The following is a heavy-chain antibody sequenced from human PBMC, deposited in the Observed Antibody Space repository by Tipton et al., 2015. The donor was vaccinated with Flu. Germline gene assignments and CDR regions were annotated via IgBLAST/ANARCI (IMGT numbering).Heavy chain of an antibody. V-gene: IGHV6-1*01. J-gene: IGHJ6*02. D-gene: IGHD2-2*01. Sequence: GLVKPSQTLSLTCAISGDSVSSNSAAWNWIRQSPSRGLEWLGRTYYRSKWYNDYAVSVKSRITINPDTSKNQFSLRLNSVTPEDTAVYYCARGTGYCSSTSCFHGMDVWGQGTTVTVSS. CDR3: ARGTGYCSSTSCFHGMDV. CDR2: TYYRSKWYN. CDR1: GDSVSSNSAA.